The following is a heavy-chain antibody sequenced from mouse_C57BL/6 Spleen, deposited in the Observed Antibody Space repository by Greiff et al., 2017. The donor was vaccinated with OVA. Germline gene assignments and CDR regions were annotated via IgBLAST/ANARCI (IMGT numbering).Heavy chain of an antibody. V-gene: IGHV1-52*01. CDR1: GYTFTSYW. CDR2: IDPSDSET. Sequence: QVQLQQPGAELVRPGSSVKLSCKASGYTFTSYWMHWVKQRPIQGLEWIGNIDPSDSETHYNQKFKDKATLTVDKSSSTAYMQLSSLTSEDSAVYYCARREGGPAGFADWGQGTLVTV. CDR3: ARREGGPAGFAD. J-gene: IGHJ3*01.